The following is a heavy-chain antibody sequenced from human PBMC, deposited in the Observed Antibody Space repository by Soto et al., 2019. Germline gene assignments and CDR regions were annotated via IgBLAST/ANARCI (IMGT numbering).Heavy chain of an antibody. V-gene: IGHV1-3*04. J-gene: IGHJ5*02. CDR2: INTYNGNT. CDR3: ARGVGSGTYYNQYNWFDP. D-gene: IGHD3-10*01. Sequence: ASVKVSCKASGYTFTSYAMHWVRQAPGQRLEWMGWINTYNGNTNHAQKFQGRVTMTTDTSTSTAYMELRSLRSDDTAVYYCARGVGSGTYYNQYNWFDPWGQGTLVTVSS. CDR1: GYTFTSYA.